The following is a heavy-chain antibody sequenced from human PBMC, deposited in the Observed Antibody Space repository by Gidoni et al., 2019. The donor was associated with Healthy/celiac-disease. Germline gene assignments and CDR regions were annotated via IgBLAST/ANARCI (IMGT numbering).Heavy chain of an antibody. CDR1: GFTFSSYS. D-gene: IGHD6-6*01. V-gene: IGHV3-21*01. CDR2: ISSSSSYI. Sequence: EVQLVESGGGLVKPGGSLRLSCGASGFTFSSYSLNWVRQAPGKGLEWVSSISSSSSYIYYADSVKGRFTISRDNAKNSLYLQMNSLRAEDTAVYYCARDRIYSSSSGRQGKPLSFDIWGQGTMVTVSS. CDR3: ARDRIYSSSSGRQGKPLSFDI. J-gene: IGHJ3*02.